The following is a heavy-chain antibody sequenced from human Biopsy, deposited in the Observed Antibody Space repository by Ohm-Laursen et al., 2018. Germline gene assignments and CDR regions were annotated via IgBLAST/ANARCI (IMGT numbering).Heavy chain of an antibody. J-gene: IGHJ3*02. CDR1: GYTFTSYD. CDR3: ARGSYYGSGSYDNRADAFDT. D-gene: IGHD3-10*01. V-gene: IGHV1-18*01. CDR2: ISPYNDTT. Sequence: ASVKVSRTPSGYTFTSYDISWVRHAPGQGLEWMGWISPYNDTTSYPPKLQDRVAMTTDTSTSTAYMELRSLRSDDTAVYYCARGSYYGSGSYDNRADAFDTWGQGTRVTVSS.